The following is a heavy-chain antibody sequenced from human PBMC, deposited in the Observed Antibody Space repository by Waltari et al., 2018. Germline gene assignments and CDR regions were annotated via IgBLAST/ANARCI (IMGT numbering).Heavy chain of an antibody. J-gene: IGHJ4*02. Sequence: EVQLVESGGGLVKPGGSLRLSCAASGFTFSSYSMNWVRQAPGKGLEWVSSISSSSSYIYYADSVKGRFTISRDNAKNSLYLQMNSLRAEDTAVYYCARDMNTVTTDDYWGQGTLVTVSS. D-gene: IGHD4-17*01. V-gene: IGHV3-21*01. CDR2: ISSSSSYI. CDR1: GFTFSSYS. CDR3: ARDMNTVTTDDY.